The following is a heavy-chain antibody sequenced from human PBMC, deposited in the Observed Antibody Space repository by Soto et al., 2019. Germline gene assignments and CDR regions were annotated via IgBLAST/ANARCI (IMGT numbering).Heavy chain of an antibody. Sequence: QVQLVESGGGVVQPGRSLRLSCVASGFTFSSYGMHWVRQAPDKGLEWVAVISHDGSTRYSADSVKGRFTISRDNSKKTVYLQMNSLRVEDTAVYYSAKPFQEIGYHYYIWYFDLWGRGTLVTVSS. CDR3: AKPFQEIGYHYYIWYFDL. CDR1: GFTFSSYG. D-gene: IGHD3-22*01. V-gene: IGHV3-30*18. CDR2: ISHDGSTR. J-gene: IGHJ2*01.